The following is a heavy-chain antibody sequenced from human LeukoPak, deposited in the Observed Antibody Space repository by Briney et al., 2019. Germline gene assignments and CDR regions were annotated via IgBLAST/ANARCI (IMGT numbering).Heavy chain of an antibody. CDR3: ARGHSSSSVYYYYGMDV. CDR1: GSTFSSYA. D-gene: IGHD6-6*01. Sequence: PGGSLRLSCAASGSTFSSYAMHWVRQAPGKGLEWVAVISYDGSNKYYADSVKGRFTISRDNSKNALYLQMNSLRAEDTAVYYCARGHSSSSVYYYYGMDVWGQGTTVTVSS. V-gene: IGHV3-30-3*01. CDR2: ISYDGSNK. J-gene: IGHJ6*02.